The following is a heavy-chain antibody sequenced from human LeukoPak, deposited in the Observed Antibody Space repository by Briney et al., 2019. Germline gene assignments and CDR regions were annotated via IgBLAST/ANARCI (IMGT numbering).Heavy chain of an antibody. D-gene: IGHD6-13*01. V-gene: IGHV4-59*08. CDR3: ASSIAAAGKNYYYYGMDV. CDR2: IYYSGST. Sequence: SETPSLTCTVSGGSISSYYWSWIRQPPGKGLEWIGYIYYSGSTNYNPSLKSRVTISVDTSKNQFSLKLSSVTAADTAVYYCASSIAAAGKNYYYYGMDVWGQGTTVTVSS. J-gene: IGHJ6*02. CDR1: GGSISSYY.